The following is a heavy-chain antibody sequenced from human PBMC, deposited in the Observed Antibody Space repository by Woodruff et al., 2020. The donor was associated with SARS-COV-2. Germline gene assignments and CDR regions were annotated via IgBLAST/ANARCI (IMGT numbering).Heavy chain of an antibody. Sequence: STYYNPSLKSRVTISVDTSKNQFSLKLSSVTAADTAVYYCARTNSGGSCYWGQGTLVTVSS. D-gene: IGHD2-15*01. CDR2: ST. V-gene: IGHV4-30-2*05. J-gene: IGHJ4*02. CDR3: ARTNSGGSCY.